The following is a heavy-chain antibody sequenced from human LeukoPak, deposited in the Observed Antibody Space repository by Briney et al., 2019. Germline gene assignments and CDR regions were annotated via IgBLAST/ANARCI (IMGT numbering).Heavy chain of an antibody. Sequence: ASVKVSCKASGYTFTSYGISWVRQAPGQGLEWMGWISAYNGNTNYAQKLQGRVTMTTDTSTSTAYMELRSLRSDDTAVYYCARQEGYCSGGSCPRYYGMDVWGQGTTVTVSS. J-gene: IGHJ6*02. D-gene: IGHD2-15*01. CDR3: ARQEGYCSGGSCPRYYGMDV. CDR2: ISAYNGNT. CDR1: GYTFTSYG. V-gene: IGHV1-18*01.